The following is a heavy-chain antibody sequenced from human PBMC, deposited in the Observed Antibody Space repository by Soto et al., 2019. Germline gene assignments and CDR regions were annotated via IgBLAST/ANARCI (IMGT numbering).Heavy chain of an antibody. V-gene: IGHV3-53*01. CDR3: ASLASSGYRANWFDP. J-gene: IGHJ5*02. CDR2: IYSGGST. D-gene: IGHD3-22*01. Sequence: PSETLRLSCAASGFTVSSNYMSWVRQAPGKGLEWVSVIYSGGSTYYADSVKGRFTISRDNSKNTLYLQMNSLRAEDTAVYYCASLASSGYRANWFDPWGQGTLVTVSS. CDR1: GFTVSSNY.